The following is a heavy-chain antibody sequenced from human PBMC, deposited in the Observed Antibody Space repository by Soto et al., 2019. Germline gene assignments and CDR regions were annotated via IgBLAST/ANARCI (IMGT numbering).Heavy chain of an antibody. CDR3: AHRAVGCSGGTCYSHPFDS. CDR2: IYWDDDK. D-gene: IGHD2-15*01. CDR1: GFSFNTTGVG. V-gene: IGHV2-5*02. Sequence: SGPTLVNPTQTLTLTCTFSGFSFNTTGVGVGWIRQPPGRPLEWLTIIYWDDDKRYSPSLKSRLTITKDTSKDQVVLTLTNMDPVDTGTYFCAHRAVGCSGGTCYSHPFDSWGQGTLVTVSS. J-gene: IGHJ5*01.